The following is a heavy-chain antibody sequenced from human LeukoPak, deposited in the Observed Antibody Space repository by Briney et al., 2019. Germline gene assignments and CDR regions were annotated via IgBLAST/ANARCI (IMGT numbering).Heavy chain of an antibody. Sequence: SETLSLTCTVSGDSISSGDYYWSWIRQPAGKGLEWIGRISSSGSTNYNPSLKSRVTISVDTSKNQFSLKLSSVTAADTAVYYCARDTYYYGSGSYSHFDYWGQGTLVTVSS. V-gene: IGHV4-61*02. CDR1: GDSISSGDYY. CDR2: ISSSGST. D-gene: IGHD3-10*01. J-gene: IGHJ4*02. CDR3: ARDTYYYGSGSYSHFDY.